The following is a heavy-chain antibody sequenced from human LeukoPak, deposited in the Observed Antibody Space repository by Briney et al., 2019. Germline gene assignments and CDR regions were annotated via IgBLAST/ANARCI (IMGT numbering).Heavy chain of an antibody. CDR2: IYSGGST. D-gene: IGHD1-26*01. CDR1: GFTFSSYV. J-gene: IGHJ3*02. CDR3: AREVGGAFDI. V-gene: IGHV3-53*01. Sequence: QAGGSLRLSCAASGFTFSSYVMHWVRQAPGKGLEWVSVIYSGGSTYYADSVKGRFTISRDNSKNTLYLQMNSLRAEDTAVYYCAREVGGAFDIWGQGTMVTVSS.